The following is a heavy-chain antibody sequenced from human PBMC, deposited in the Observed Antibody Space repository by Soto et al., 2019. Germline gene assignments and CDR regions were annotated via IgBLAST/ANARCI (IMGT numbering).Heavy chain of an antibody. CDR2: TYYRSKWYN. CDR3: ARGVSGNSYYYYYGMDV. CDR1: WDSVSSNSAA. J-gene: IGHJ6*02. V-gene: IGHV6-1*01. D-gene: IGHD2-21*02. Sequence: SQTLSLTCAISWDSVSSNSAAWNWIRQSPSRGLEWLGRTYYRSKWYNDYAVSVKSRITINPDTSKNQFSLQLNSVTPEDTAVYYCARGVSGNSYYYYYGMDVWGQGTTVTVSS.